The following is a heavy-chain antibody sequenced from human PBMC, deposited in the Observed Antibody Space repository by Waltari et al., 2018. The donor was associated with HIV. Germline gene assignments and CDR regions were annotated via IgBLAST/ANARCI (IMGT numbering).Heavy chain of an antibody. CDR1: GGSLSSSY. V-gene: IGHV4-59*01. CDR3: ARGGRDTSGYYIVPFDP. Sequence: QVQLQEPGPGLLTPSETLSLTCSVSGGSLSSSYWSWIRQPPGKGLAWIGGGDYTGRATDNPSRESRVAISVDTSRNLFSLELSSVTAADTAVYYCARGGRDTSGYYIVPFDPWGQGTLVTVSS. J-gene: IGHJ5*02. CDR2: GDYTGRA. D-gene: IGHD3-22*01.